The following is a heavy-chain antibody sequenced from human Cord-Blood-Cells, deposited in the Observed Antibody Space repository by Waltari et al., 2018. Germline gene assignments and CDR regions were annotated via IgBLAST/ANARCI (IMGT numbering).Heavy chain of an antibody. D-gene: IGHD2-2*01. Sequence: QLQLQESGPGLVKPSETLSLTCTVSGGSISSSSYYWGWIRQPPGKGLEWIGSIYYSGITYYNPSLKSRVTISVDTSKNQFSLKLSSVTAADTAVYYCARRVYCSSTSCYAFDIWGQGTMVTVSS. CDR1: GGSISSSSYY. CDR2: IYYSGIT. CDR3: ARRVYCSSTSCYAFDI. J-gene: IGHJ3*02. V-gene: IGHV4-39*01.